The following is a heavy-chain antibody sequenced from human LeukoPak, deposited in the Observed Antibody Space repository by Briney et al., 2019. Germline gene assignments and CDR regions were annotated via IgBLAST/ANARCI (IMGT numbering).Heavy chain of an antibody. J-gene: IGHJ6*03. CDR2: ISAYNGNT. CDR3: ARVQDPTFGGVWYYYYMDV. D-gene: IGHD3-16*01. V-gene: IGHV1-18*01. Sequence: RASVKVSCKASGYTFTSYGISWVRQAPGQGLEWMGWISAYNGNTNYAQKLQGRVTMTTDTSTSTAYMELRSLRSDDTAVYYCARVQDPTFGGVWYYYYMDVWGKGTTVTISS. CDR1: GYTFTSYG.